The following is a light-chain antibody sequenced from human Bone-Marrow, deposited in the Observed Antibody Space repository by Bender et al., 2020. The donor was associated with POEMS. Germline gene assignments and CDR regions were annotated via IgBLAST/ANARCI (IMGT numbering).Light chain of an antibody. Sequence: QSALTQPASVSGSPGQSITISCTGTRSDIGRYKFVSWYRQHPGKAPELVIYEGSQRPSGVSNRFSGSKSGNTASLTISGLQAEDEADYYCCSYEGVGVFGTGTEVTVL. V-gene: IGLV2-23*01. CDR3: CSYEGVGV. CDR2: EGS. J-gene: IGLJ1*01. CDR1: RSDIGRYKF.